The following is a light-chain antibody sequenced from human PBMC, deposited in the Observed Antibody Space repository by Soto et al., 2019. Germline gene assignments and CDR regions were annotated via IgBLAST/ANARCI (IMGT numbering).Light chain of an antibody. CDR2: VKSDGSH. CDR3: QTWDTGIVV. J-gene: IGLJ2*01. Sequence: QPVLTQSPSASASLGASGKLTCTLSSGHGNYVIAWHQQQPEKGPRYLMKVKSDGSHTKGDGIPDRFSGSSSGAERYLAISSLQSEDEADYFCQTWDTGIVVFGGGTKLTVL. V-gene: IGLV4-69*01. CDR1: SGHGNYV.